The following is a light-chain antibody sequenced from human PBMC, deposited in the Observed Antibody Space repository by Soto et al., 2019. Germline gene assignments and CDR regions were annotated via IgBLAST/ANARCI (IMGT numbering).Light chain of an antibody. CDR2: GAS. J-gene: IGKJ1*01. V-gene: IGKV3-15*01. Sequence: ERVMTQSPATLSVSPGERATLSCRASQSVSSNLAWYQQKPGQAPRLLIYGASTRATGVPARFSASGSGTEFTLTISSLQSEDFAVYYCQQCNNWPPTFGQGTKVEI. CDR3: QQCNNWPPT. CDR1: QSVSSN.